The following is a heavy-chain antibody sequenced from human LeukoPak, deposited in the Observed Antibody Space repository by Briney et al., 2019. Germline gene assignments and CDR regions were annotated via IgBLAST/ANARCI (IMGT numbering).Heavy chain of an antibody. Sequence: SETLSLTCAVYGGSFSGYYWSCIRQPPGKGLEWIGEINHSGSTNYNPSLKSRVTISVDTSKNQFSLKLSSVTAADTAVYYCARSYGSGSYEYYFDYWGQGTLVTVSS. CDR1: GGSFSGYY. V-gene: IGHV4-34*01. D-gene: IGHD3-10*01. CDR2: INHSGST. CDR3: ARSYGSGSYEYYFDY. J-gene: IGHJ4*02.